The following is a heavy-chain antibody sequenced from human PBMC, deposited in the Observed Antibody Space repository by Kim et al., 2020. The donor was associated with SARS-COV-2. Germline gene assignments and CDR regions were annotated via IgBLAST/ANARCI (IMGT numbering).Heavy chain of an antibody. Sequence: SETLSLTCTVSGGSISSSSYYWGWIRQPPGKGLEWIGSIYYSGSTYYNPSLKSRVTISVDTSKNQFSLKLSSVTAADTAVYYCARIPLQGVAFDIWGQGTMVTVSS. D-gene: IGHD2-2*01. J-gene: IGHJ3*02. CDR3: ARIPLQGVAFDI. CDR2: IYYSGST. CDR1: GGSISSSSYY. V-gene: IGHV4-39*01.